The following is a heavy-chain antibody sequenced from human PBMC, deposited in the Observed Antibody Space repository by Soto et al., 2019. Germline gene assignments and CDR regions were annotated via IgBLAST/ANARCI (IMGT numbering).Heavy chain of an antibody. CDR3: ARGYSSGG. Sequence: PGGSLRLSCAASGFTFSSYSMNWVRQAPGKGLEWVSSISGSSSYIYYADSVKGRFTISRDNAKNSLYLQMNSLRAEDTAVYYCARGYSSGGWGQGPLVTVSS. CDR2: ISGSSSYI. CDR1: GFTFSSYS. D-gene: IGHD6-25*01. J-gene: IGHJ4*02. V-gene: IGHV3-21*04.